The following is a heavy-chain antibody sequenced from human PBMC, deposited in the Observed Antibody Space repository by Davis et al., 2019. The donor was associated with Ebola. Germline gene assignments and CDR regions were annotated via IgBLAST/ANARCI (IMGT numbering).Heavy chain of an antibody. D-gene: IGHD3-10*01. J-gene: IGHJ4*02. CDR2: IKQDGSDK. CDR1: GFTFSNHW. CDR3: ARRYYGSGTYYKDY. V-gene: IGHV3-7*01. Sequence: PGGSLRLSCAASGFTFSNHWVNWVRQAPGKGLEWVANIKQDGSDKYYMDSVKGRFTVSRDNAKNSLYLQMNTLRAEDTAVYYCARRYYGSGTYYKDYWGQGTLVTVSS.